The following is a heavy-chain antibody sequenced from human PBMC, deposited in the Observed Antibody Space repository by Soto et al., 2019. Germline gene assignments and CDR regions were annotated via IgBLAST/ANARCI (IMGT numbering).Heavy chain of an antibody. CDR3: GTGRLGIVDY. Sequence: QVQLQESGPGLVKPSETLSLTCSVSGASISSNYWSWIRQPPGKGLEWIGNVYYTGRPNYNPSLKSRLTISVDTSLIHFSLYLDSVTAADTALYFCGTGRLGIVDYWGHGALVTVSS. J-gene: IGHJ4*01. CDR2: VYYTGRP. CDR1: GASISSNY. V-gene: IGHV4-59*01.